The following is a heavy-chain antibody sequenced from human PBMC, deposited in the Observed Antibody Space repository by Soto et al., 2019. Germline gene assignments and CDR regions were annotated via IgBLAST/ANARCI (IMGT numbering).Heavy chain of an antibody. CDR1: GYTFTNYG. V-gene: IGHV1-18*01. CDR3: ARDLSIRGVFGY. Sequence: QVQLVQSGAEMKKPGASVKVSCKASGYTFTNYGITWVRQAPGQGLEWMGWISPVNGNTNYAQKFQGRVTLTTDTSTSTVNLELRSLTSDDTAIYYCARDLSIRGVFGYWGQGSLVTVSS. J-gene: IGHJ4*02. D-gene: IGHD3-10*01. CDR2: ISPVNGNT.